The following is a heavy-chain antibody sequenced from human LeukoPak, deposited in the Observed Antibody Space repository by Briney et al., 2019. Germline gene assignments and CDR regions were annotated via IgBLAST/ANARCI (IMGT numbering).Heavy chain of an antibody. D-gene: IGHD3-16*01. Sequence: GGSLRLSCAASGFTFSSYEMNWVRQAPGKGLEWVSYISSSGSTIYYADSVKGRFTISRDNAKNSLYLQMNSLRAEDTAVYHCARDRAMGALDYWGQGTLVTVSS. CDR1: GFTFSSYE. CDR3: ARDRAMGALDY. CDR2: ISSSGSTI. V-gene: IGHV3-48*03. J-gene: IGHJ4*02.